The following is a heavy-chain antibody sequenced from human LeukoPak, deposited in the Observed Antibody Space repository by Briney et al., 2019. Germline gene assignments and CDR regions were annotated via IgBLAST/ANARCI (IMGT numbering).Heavy chain of an antibody. Sequence: PGTSLRLSCAASGLSFSSHGMHWVRQAPGKGLEWVAVIWYDGSNIYYADSVKGRFTISRDNSKNTLYLQMNSLRAEDTALYYCARARNDYDSNGFSVLDYWGQGTLVTVSS. D-gene: IGHD3-22*01. CDR2: IWYDGSNI. CDR1: GLSFSSHG. J-gene: IGHJ4*02. V-gene: IGHV3-33*01. CDR3: ARARNDYDSNGFSVLDY.